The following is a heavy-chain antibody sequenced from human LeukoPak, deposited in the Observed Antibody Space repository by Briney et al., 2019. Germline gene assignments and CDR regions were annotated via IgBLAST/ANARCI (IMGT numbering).Heavy chain of an antibody. CDR1: GFTFNVYA. V-gene: IGHV3-21*06. J-gene: IGHJ4*02. Sequence: GGSLRLSCAVSGFTFNVYAMHWVRQIPGKGPEWISHISGGRDFIYYADSVKGRFTISRDNDKHSVYLDMHRLRVEDTAVYLCARALVGAAFDTWVQGALVSVSS. CDR2: ISGGRDFI. CDR3: ARALVGAAFDT. D-gene: IGHD1-26*01.